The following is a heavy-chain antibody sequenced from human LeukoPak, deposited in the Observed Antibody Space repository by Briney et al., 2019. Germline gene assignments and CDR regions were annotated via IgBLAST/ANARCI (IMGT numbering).Heavy chain of an antibody. CDR1: GGTYSSYA. V-gene: IGHV1-69*04. Sequence: ASVKVSCKASGGTYSSYAISWVRQAPGQGLEWMGRIIPILGIANYAQKFQGRVTITADKSTSTAYMELSSLRSEDTAVYYCASLSQYGGNSNFDYWGQGTLVTVSS. CDR3: ASLSQYGGNSNFDY. CDR2: IIPILGIA. J-gene: IGHJ4*02. D-gene: IGHD4-23*01.